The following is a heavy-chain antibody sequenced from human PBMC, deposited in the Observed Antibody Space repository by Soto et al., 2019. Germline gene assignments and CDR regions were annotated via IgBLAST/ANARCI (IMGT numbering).Heavy chain of an antibody. D-gene: IGHD3-16*01. CDR2: ILSKSDGGST. J-gene: IGHJ4*02. V-gene: IGHV3-15*07. CDR1: GYTFSVAW. CDR3: FGGIWDVRY. Sequence: EVQLVESGGGLVKPGGSLRLSCAASGYTFSVAWMNWVRQAAGKGLEWVGRILSKSDGGSTAFAAPVKGRFTISRDDSKNTLYLQMNSLKTEDTAVYYCFGGIWDVRYWGQGTLVTVSS.